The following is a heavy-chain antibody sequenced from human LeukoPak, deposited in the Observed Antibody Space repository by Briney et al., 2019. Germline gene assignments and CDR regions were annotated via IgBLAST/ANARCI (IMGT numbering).Heavy chain of an antibody. V-gene: IGHV3-30-3*01. J-gene: IGHJ3*02. Sequence: SGGSLRLSCAASGFTFSSYAMHWVRQAPGKGLEWVAVISYDGSNKYYADSVKGRFTISRDNSKNTLYLQMNSLRAEDTAVYYCARSFVDTAMVTAFDIWGQGTMVTVSS. CDR2: ISYDGSNK. CDR3: ARSFVDTAMVTAFDI. D-gene: IGHD5-18*01. CDR1: GFTFSSYA.